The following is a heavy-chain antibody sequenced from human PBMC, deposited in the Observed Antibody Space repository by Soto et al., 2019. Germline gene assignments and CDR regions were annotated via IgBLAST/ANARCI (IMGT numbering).Heavy chain of an antibody. V-gene: IGHV1-69*12. Sequence: QVQLVQSGAEVKKPGSSVKVSCKASGGTFSSYAISWVRQAPGQGLEWMGGIIPIFGTANYAQKFQGRVTITADESTXXXXXXXXXXXXXXXXXXXXXXXXXXXXXXXXXXXXXIDYWGQGTLVTVSS. CDR2: IIPIFGTA. CDR1: GGTFSSYA. J-gene: IGHJ4*02. CDR3: XXXXXXXXXXXXXXXXXIDY.